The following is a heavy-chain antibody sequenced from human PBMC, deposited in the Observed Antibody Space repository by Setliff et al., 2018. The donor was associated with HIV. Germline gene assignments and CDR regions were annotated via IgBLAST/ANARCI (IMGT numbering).Heavy chain of an antibody. CDR2: ISGHNGDT. V-gene: IGHV1-18*01. Sequence: ASVKVSCKASGYTFSRYDVTWVRQAPGQGLEWMGGISGHNGDTKYPQKFQGRVTMTTDTSTSTAYMELRSLRSDDTAVYYCARARRVIGNVGSHFYYMDLWGKGTTVTVSS. CDR1: GYTFSRYD. CDR3: ARARRVIGNVGSHFYYMDL. J-gene: IGHJ6*03. D-gene: IGHD1-20*01.